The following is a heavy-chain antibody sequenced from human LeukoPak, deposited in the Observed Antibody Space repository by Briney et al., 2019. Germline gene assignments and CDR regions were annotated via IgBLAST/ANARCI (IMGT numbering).Heavy chain of an antibody. Sequence: GGSLRLSCAGSGFSLSDYGISWARQAPGKGLEWISYITTNSAKFYADSVRGRIAISRDNDKNSVYLQMNSLRDEDTAVYYCTRGRYQFLGPNDSWGQGSLVTVSS. D-gene: IGHD2/OR15-2a*01. J-gene: IGHJ4*02. CDR2: ITTNSAK. V-gene: IGHV3-48*02. CDR1: GFSLSDYG. CDR3: TRGRYQFLGPNDS.